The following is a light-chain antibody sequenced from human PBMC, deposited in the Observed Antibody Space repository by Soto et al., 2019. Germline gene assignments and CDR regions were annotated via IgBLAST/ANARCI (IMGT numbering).Light chain of an antibody. V-gene: IGKV1-5*03. CDR2: KAS. CDR3: QQYHSYSYT. J-gene: IGKJ2*01. CDR1: QGISSW. Sequence: DIQMTQSPSTLSASVGDRVTITCRASQGISSWLAWYQQKPGKAPKLLIYKASSLESGVPSRFRGSGSGTEFTLTISSLQPDDFATYYCQQYHSYSYTFGQGTKLEIK.